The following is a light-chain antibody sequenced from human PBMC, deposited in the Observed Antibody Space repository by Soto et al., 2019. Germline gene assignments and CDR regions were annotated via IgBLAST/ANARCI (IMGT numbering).Light chain of an antibody. CDR1: SSNIGAGYD. CDR2: SSY. CDR3: QSYDSSLSGYV. V-gene: IGLV1-40*01. Sequence: QSALTQPPSVSGAPGQRVTISCTGSSSNIGAGYDVHWFQQFPGTAPKLLIYSSYNRPSGVPDRFSGSKSGTSASLAITGLQAEDEADFYCQSYDSSLSGYVFGTGTKVTVL. J-gene: IGLJ1*01.